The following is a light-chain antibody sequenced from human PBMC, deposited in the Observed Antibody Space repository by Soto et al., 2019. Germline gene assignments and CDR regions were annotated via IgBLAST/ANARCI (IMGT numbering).Light chain of an antibody. CDR2: AAS. CDR3: QQSYSLIT. J-gene: IGKJ5*01. Sequence: DIQMTQSPSSLSASVGDSVTITCRSSRNISIFLNWYQQKPGKAPKLLIYAASSLQSGVPSRFSGSGSGTDFTLTISSLQPEDVSTYYCQQSYSLITFGQGTRLEIK. CDR1: RNISIF. V-gene: IGKV1-39*01.